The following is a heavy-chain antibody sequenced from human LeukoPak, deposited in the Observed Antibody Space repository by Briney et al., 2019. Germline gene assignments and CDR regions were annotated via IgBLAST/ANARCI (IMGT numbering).Heavy chain of an antibody. J-gene: IGHJ4*02. CDR3: ARGGGSGTYRLDY. Sequence: GGSLRLSCAASGFTFNTYWMHWVRQAPGQGLVWVSRINGDGSSISYADSVKGRFTISRDNAKNTLYLQLNSLRAEDTAVYYCARGGGSGTYRLDYWGQGTLVTVSS. V-gene: IGHV3-74*01. D-gene: IGHD3-10*01. CDR1: GFTFNTYW. CDR2: INGDGSSI.